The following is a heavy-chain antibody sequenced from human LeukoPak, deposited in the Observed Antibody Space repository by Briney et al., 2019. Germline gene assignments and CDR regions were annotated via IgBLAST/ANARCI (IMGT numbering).Heavy chain of an antibody. V-gene: IGHV1-18*01. J-gene: IGHJ6*02. CDR1: GHTFTSYG. CDR2: ISAYNGNT. CDR3: ARSCSGGSCTYYYYYGMDV. Sequence: ASVKVSCKASGHTFTSYGISWVRRAPGQGLEWMGWISAYNGNTNHAQKLQGRVTMTTDTSTSTAYMELRSLRSDDTAVYYCARSCSGGSCTYYYYYGMDVWGQGTTVTVSS. D-gene: IGHD2-15*01.